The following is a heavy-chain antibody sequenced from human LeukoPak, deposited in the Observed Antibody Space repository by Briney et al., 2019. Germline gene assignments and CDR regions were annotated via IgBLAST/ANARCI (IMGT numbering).Heavy chain of an antibody. Sequence: SETLSLTCAVSGYSISSGYCWGWIRQPPGKGLEWIGSIYHSGSTNYNPSLKSRVTISVDTSKNQFSLKLSSVTAADTAVYYCARVGKYYDILTGYYSGAFDIWGQGTMVTVSS. CDR1: GYSISSGYC. V-gene: IGHV4-38-2*01. CDR3: ARVGKYYDILTGYYSGAFDI. CDR2: IYHSGST. D-gene: IGHD3-9*01. J-gene: IGHJ3*02.